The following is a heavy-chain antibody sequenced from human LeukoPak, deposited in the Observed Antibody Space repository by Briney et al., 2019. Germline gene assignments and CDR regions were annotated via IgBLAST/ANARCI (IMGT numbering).Heavy chain of an antibody. Sequence: SETLSLTCTVSGGSISSGDYYWSWIRQPPGKGLEWIGYIYYSGSTYYNPSLKSRVTISVDTSKNQFSLKLSSVTAADTAVYYCAAPYCSSTSCYVVPDYWGQGTLVTVSS. CDR1: GGSISSGDYY. CDR3: AAPYCSSTSCYVVPDY. J-gene: IGHJ4*02. D-gene: IGHD2-2*01. CDR2: IYYSGST. V-gene: IGHV4-30-4*02.